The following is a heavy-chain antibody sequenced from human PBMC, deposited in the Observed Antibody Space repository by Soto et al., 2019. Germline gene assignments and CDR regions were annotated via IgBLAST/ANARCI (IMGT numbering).Heavy chain of an antibody. CDR2: IIPIFGTA. V-gene: IGHV1-69*06. CDR3: AKTAARPDGFDY. J-gene: IGHJ4*02. D-gene: IGHD6-6*01. Sequence: SVKVSCEDCGGSFGSYASSWVRQAPGQGLEWMGGIIPIFGTANYAQKFQGRVTITADKATSTAYMELSSLRSEDTAVYYCAKTAARPDGFDYWGQGTLVTV. CDR1: GGSFGSYA.